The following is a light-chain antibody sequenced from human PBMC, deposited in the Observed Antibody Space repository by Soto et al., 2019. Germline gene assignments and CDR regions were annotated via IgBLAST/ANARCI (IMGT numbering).Light chain of an antibody. J-gene: IGLJ1*01. CDR1: RSNICGNS. V-gene: IGLV1-51*01. CDR2: DDN. Sequence: TQPPSLSAAPGDKGTISCSGSRSNICGNSVSWYQQLPGTAPKLLIYDDNKRPSGIPDRFSGSKSGTSATLGITGFQTGDEADYYCGSWDSSPSAYVFGTGTKVTVL. CDR3: GSWDSSPSAYV.